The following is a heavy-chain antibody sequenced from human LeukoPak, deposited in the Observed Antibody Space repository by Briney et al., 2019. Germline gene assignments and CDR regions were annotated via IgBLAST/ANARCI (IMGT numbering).Heavy chain of an antibody. D-gene: IGHD1-26*01. CDR1: GDSISTYY. Sequence: PSETLSLTCSFSGDSISTYYCSWIRQSPGKRLEWIGHIYSSGNTDYNSSLKSRVTISVDTSKSQFSLRPSSVTATDTAVYYCARLRWQLVGPYFDYWGQGILVTVSS. J-gene: IGHJ4*02. CDR3: ARLRWQLVGPYFDY. CDR2: IYSSGNT. V-gene: IGHV4-59*01.